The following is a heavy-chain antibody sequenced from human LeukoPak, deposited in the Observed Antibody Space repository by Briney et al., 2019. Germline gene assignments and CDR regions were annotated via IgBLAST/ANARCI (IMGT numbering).Heavy chain of an antibody. V-gene: IGHV4-59*08. CDR1: GGSISSYY. D-gene: IGHD3-16*01. CDR3: ARSREITGLFDY. Sequence: SETLSLTCTVSGGSISSYYWSWIRQPPGKGLEWIGYIYYSGSTNYNPSLKSRVTISVDTSKNQFSLKLSSVTAADTAVYYCARSREITGLFDYWGQGTLVTVSS. J-gene: IGHJ4*02. CDR2: IYYSGST.